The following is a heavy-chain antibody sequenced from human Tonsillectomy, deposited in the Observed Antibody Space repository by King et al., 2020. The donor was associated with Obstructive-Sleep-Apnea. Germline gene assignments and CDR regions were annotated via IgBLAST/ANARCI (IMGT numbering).Heavy chain of an antibody. D-gene: IGHD5-18*01. CDR1: GFTFSSYS. CDR2: ISSSSSTI. J-gene: IGHJ6*02. V-gene: IGHV3-48*01. CDR3: ARDMSDGSRGYGMDV. Sequence: VQLVESGGGLVQPGGSLRLSCAASGFTFSSYSMNWVRQAPGKGREWVSYISSSSSTIYYSVSVKGRFTISRDNAKNSLYLQMNSLRAEDTAVYYCARDMSDGSRGYGMDVWGQGTTVTVSS.